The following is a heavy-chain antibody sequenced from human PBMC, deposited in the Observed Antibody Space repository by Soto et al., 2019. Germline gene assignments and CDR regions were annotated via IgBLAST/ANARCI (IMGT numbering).Heavy chain of an antibody. CDR2: IYWDDDK. J-gene: IGHJ6*02. Sequence: QITLKESGPTLVKPTQTLTLTCTFSGFSLSTSGVGVGWIRQPPGKALEWLALIYWDDDKRYSPSLTSRLTITKDPSNTQVGLTMTNMDPVDTATYYCAHVLVVVANYGMDVWGQGTTVTVSS. CDR1: GFSLSTSGVG. CDR3: AHVLVVVANYGMDV. V-gene: IGHV2-5*02. D-gene: IGHD2-15*01.